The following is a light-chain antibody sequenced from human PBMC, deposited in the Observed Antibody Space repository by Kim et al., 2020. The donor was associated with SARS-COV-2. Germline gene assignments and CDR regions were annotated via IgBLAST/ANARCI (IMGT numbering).Light chain of an antibody. CDR1: QDIRNY. CDR2: DAS. V-gene: IGKV1-33*01. Sequence: DIQMTQSPSSLSASVGDRVTITCQASQDIRNYLAWYQQKPGKAPKLLIYDASNLETGVPSRFSGGGSGADFTFTITSLQPEDFATYYCQHYDSLPLTFGGGTKLEI. J-gene: IGKJ4*01. CDR3: QHYDSLPLT.